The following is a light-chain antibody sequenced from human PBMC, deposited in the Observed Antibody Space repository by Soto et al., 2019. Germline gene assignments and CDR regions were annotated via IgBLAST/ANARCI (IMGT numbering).Light chain of an antibody. CDR2: HAS. CDR1: QSISNW. Sequence: IQMTQYPYTLPSGIREKLSSLCRASQSISNWLAWYQQKPGTAPKLLIYHASTLESGVPSRFSGSGSGTEFTLTISSLQPDDFATYYCQQYNSYSFGQGTKVDIK. J-gene: IGKJ1*01. V-gene: IGKV1-5*02. CDR3: QQYNSYS.